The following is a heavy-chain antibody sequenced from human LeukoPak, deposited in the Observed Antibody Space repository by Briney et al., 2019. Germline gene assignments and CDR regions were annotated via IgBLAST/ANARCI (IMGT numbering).Heavy chain of an antibody. CDR3: ARSPSKIDY. D-gene: IGHD4-11*01. J-gene: IGHJ4*02. CDR1: GFTFSSYA. Sequence: GGSLRLSCAASGFTFSSYAMSWVRQAPGKGLEWVSAISGSGGSTYYADSVKGRFTISRDNAKNSLYLQMNSLRAEDTAVYYCARSPSKIDYWGQGTLVTVSS. CDR2: ISGSGGST. V-gene: IGHV3-23*01.